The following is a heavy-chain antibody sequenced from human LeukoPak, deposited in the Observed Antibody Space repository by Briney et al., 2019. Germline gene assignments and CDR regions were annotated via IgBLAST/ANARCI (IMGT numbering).Heavy chain of an antibody. CDR1: GFTFSSYA. V-gene: IGHV3-30-3*01. J-gene: IGHJ4*02. CDR3: ARDVFDC. CDR2: ISYDGSNK. Sequence: GRSLRLSCAASGFTFSSYAMHWVRQAPGKGLEWVAVISYDGSNKYYADSVKGRFTISRDNSENTLYLQMNSLRAEDTAVYYCARDVFDCWGQGTLVTVSS.